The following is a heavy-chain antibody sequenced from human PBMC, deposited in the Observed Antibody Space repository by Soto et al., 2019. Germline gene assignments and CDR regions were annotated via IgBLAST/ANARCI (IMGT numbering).Heavy chain of an antibody. D-gene: IGHD3-3*01. CDR1: GFSLSTSGAA. CDR2: IYWDGDK. J-gene: IGHJ5*02. CDR3: AHRATMTIFGLIIDNGIWFDP. V-gene: IGHV2-5*02. Sequence: QINLIESGPPLVKPTQTLTLTCTFSGFSLSTSGAAVGWVRQPPGRALEWLALIYWDGDKRYNASLGNRLTITKDTSMNQVVLTLTNVDPADTATYYCAHRATMTIFGLIIDNGIWFDPCGQGTRVIVSS.